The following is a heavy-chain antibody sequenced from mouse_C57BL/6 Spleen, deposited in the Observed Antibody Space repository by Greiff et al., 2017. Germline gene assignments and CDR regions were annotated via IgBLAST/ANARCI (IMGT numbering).Heavy chain of an antibody. D-gene: IGHD1-1*01. V-gene: IGHV1-42*01. CDR2: INPSTGGT. CDR3: ALYYYGSSSFAY. J-gene: IGHJ3*01. Sequence: VQLQQSGPELVKPGASVKISCKASGYSFTGYYMNWVKQSPEKSLEWIGEINPSTGGTTYNQKFKAKATLTVDKSSSTAYMQLKSLTSEDSAVYYCALYYYGSSSFAYWGQGTLVTVSA. CDR1: GYSFTGYY.